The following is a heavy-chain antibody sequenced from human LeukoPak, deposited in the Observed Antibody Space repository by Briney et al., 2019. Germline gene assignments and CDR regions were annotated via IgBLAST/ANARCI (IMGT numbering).Heavy chain of an antibody. J-gene: IGHJ3*02. D-gene: IGHD3-22*01. Sequence: ASVKVSCKASGYTFTSYYMHWVRQAPGQGLEWMGIINPSGGSTSYAQKFQGRVTMTRDTSTSTVYMELSSLRSEDTAVYYCARNWPDVFYYDSSHYVFDIWGQGTMVTVSS. CDR3: ARNWPDVFYYDSSHYVFDI. CDR1: GYTFTSYY. V-gene: IGHV1-46*01. CDR2: INPSGGST.